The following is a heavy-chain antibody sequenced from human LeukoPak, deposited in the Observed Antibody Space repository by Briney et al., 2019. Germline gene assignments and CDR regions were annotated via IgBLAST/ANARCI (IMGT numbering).Heavy chain of an antibody. CDR2: INHSGST. Sequence: SETLSLTCAVYGGSFSGYYWSWIRQPPGKGLEWIGEINHSGSTNYSPSLKSRVTISVDTSKNQFSLKLSSVTAADTAVYYCARTRKVVGYCTNGVFNYYYMDVWGKGTTVTVSS. D-gene: IGHD2-8*01. V-gene: IGHV4-34*01. CDR1: GGSFSGYY. J-gene: IGHJ6*03. CDR3: ARTRKVVGYCTNGVFNYYYMDV.